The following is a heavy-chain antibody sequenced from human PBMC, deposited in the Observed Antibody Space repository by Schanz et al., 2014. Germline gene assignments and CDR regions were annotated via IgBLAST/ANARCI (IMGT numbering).Heavy chain of an antibody. CDR2: INGNGGIT. J-gene: IGHJ5*02. V-gene: IGHV3-23*01. CDR3: ASDYNYFETEAP. CDR1: GFTFSTYA. Sequence: EVQLLESGGALVQPGGSLSLSCSASGFTFSTYAMSWVRQAPGKGLEWVSAINGNGGITYYADPVKGRFTISRDNANNSLFLRMNSLRAEDTAVYYCASDYNYFETEAPWGQGTLVTVSS. D-gene: IGHD3-16*01.